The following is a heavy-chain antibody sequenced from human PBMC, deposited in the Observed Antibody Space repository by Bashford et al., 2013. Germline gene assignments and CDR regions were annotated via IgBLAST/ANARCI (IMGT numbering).Heavy chain of an antibody. V-gene: IGHV1-69*06. CDR1: GGTFSTYA. CDR2: IIPLLGSA. CDR3: ARVGSSYSNFYYMDV. D-gene: IGHD2-2*01. Sequence: SVKVSCKASGGTFSTYAVNWVRQAAGQGPEWVGAIIPLLGSANYAHKLQGRVTITADIATSTVYMELRSLRSDDTAVYYCARVGSSYSNFYYMDVWGKGTTVTVSS. J-gene: IGHJ6*03.